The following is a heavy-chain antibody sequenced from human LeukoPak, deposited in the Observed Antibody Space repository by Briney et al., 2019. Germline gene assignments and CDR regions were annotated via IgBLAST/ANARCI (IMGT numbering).Heavy chain of an antibody. CDR2: ISGSGGRT. D-gene: IGHD5-12*01. V-gene: IGHV3-23*01. Sequence: GGSLRLTCAASGFTFTTYAMTWVRQAPGKGPEWVSSISGSGGRTYYADSLKGRFTISRDNSKNTLYLQMNSLRPEDTAVYSCAIGPPYGGYSDWGQGTLVTVSS. CDR3: AIGPPYGGYSD. CDR1: GFTFTTYA. J-gene: IGHJ4*02.